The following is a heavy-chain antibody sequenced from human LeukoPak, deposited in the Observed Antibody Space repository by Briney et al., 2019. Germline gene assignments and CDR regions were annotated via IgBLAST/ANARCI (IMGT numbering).Heavy chain of an antibody. Sequence: PSETLSLTCTVSGGSISSSSYYWGWIRQPPGKGLERIGSIYYSGSTYYNPSLKSRVTISVDTSKNRFSLKLSSVTAADTAVYYCATLTGGDDAFDIWGQGTMVTVSS. CDR1: GGSISSSSYY. CDR3: ATLTGGDDAFDI. J-gene: IGHJ3*02. D-gene: IGHD4-23*01. V-gene: IGHV4-39*07. CDR2: IYYSGST.